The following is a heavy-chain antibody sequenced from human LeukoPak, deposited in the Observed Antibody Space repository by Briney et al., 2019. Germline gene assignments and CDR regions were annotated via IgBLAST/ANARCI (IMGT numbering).Heavy chain of an antibody. D-gene: IGHD2-2*01. CDR3: AKDRRVVPAAMVSAFDI. CDR2: ISWNSGSI. CDR1: GFTFDDYA. V-gene: IGHV3-9*01. Sequence: GRSLRLSCAASGFTFDDYAMHWVRQAPGKGLEWVSGISWNSGSIGYADSVKGRFTISRDNAKNSLYLQMNSLRAEDTALYYCAKDRRVVPAAMVSAFDIWGQGTMVTVSS. J-gene: IGHJ3*02.